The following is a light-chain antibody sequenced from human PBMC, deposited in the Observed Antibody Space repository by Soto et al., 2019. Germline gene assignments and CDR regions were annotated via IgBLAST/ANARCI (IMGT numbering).Light chain of an antibody. CDR3: QQRSNWPPVVFT. CDR1: QSVSSY. J-gene: IGKJ3*01. V-gene: IGKV3-11*01. CDR2: DAS. Sequence: EIVLTQSPATLSLSPGERATLSCRASQSVSSYLAWYQQKPGQAPRLLIYDASNRATGIPARFSGSGSGTDFTLTISGLEPEDFAFYYCQQRSNWPPVVFTFGPGTKVDIQ.